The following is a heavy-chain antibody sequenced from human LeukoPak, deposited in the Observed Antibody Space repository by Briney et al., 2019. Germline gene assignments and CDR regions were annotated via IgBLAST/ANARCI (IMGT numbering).Heavy chain of an antibody. D-gene: IGHD2-21*02. J-gene: IGHJ4*02. Sequence: NPSETLSLTCTVSGGSISSYYWSWIRQPPGKGLEWIGYIYYSGSTNYNPSLKSRVTISVDTSKNQFSLKLSSVTAADTAVYYCARSPYCGGDCYLDYWGQGTLVTVSS. CDR2: IYYSGST. V-gene: IGHV4-59*01. CDR3: ARSPYCGGDCYLDY. CDR1: GGSISSYY.